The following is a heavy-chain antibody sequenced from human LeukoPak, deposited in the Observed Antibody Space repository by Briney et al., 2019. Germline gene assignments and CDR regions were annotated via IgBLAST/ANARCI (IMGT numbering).Heavy chain of an antibody. V-gene: IGHV3-48*01. CDR1: GFTFSTYN. CDR2: ISSGSSTI. CDR3: ARDLYGSGRFFDY. Sequence: GGSLRLSCAASGFTFSTYNMNWVRQAPGKGLEWLSYISSGSSTIYYADSVEGRFTISRDNAKNSLYLQMNSLRAEDTAVYYCARDLYGSGRFFDYWGQGTLVTVSS. D-gene: IGHD3-10*01. J-gene: IGHJ4*02.